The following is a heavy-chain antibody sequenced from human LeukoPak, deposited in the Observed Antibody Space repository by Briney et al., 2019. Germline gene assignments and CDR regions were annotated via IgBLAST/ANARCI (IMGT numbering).Heavy chain of an antibody. CDR3: ARGIAVAKGWFDP. Sequence: SVKVSCKASGGTFSSYAISWVRQAPGQGLEWMGRIIPIFGAANYAQKFQGRVTITTDESTSTAYMELSSLRSEDTAVYYCARGIAVAKGWFDPWGQGTLVTVSS. CDR2: IIPIFGAA. J-gene: IGHJ5*02. D-gene: IGHD6-19*01. V-gene: IGHV1-69*05. CDR1: GGTFSSYA.